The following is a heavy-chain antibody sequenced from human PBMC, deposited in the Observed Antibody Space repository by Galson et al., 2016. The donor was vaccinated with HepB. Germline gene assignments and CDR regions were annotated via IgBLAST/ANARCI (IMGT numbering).Heavy chain of an antibody. V-gene: IGHV1-46*01. Sequence: SVKVSCKASGYTFTSYQMHWVRQAPGQGLEWMGIINPTGGSTIYAEKFQGRLTMTRDKSTSTFYMDLSSLRSEDTAMYYCARDSGTTGDFWGQGTLVTVSS. CDR3: ARDSGTTGDF. CDR2: INPTGGST. D-gene: IGHD1/OR15-1a*01. CDR1: GYTFTSYQ. J-gene: IGHJ4*02.